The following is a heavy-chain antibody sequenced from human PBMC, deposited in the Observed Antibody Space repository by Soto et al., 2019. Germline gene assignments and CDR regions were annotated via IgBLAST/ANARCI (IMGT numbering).Heavy chain of an antibody. D-gene: IGHD3-9*01. Sequence: QLQLRESGPGLVKPSETLSLTCTVSGGSIISNNHYWGWIRQPPGKGLEWIGNIYYSGTTYYNPSLKIRVTMSVDTSKGQFSLKLSSMTVADTAVYFCARRSTISRGFDYWGQGTLVTVSS. CDR1: GGSIISNNHY. J-gene: IGHJ4*02. V-gene: IGHV4-39*01. CDR3: ARRSTISRGFDY. CDR2: IYYSGTT.